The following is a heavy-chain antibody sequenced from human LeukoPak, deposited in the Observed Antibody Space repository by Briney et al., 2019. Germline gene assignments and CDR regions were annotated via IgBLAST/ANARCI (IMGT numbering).Heavy chain of an antibody. V-gene: IGHV3-30*18. Sequence: PGRSLRLSCAASGFTFSSYGMHWVRQAPGKGLEWVAVISYDGSNKYYADSVKGRFTISRDNSKNTLYLQMNSLRAEDTAVYYCAKDPSVVVPAATGYFDYWGQGSLVTVSS. CDR3: AKDPSVVVPAATGYFDY. D-gene: IGHD2-2*01. J-gene: IGHJ4*02. CDR1: GFTFSSYG. CDR2: ISYDGSNK.